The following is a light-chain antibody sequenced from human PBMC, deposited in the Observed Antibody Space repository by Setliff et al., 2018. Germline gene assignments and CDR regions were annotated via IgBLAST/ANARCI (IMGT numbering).Light chain of an antibody. V-gene: IGLV2-11*01. CDR1: SSDVGGFDY. CDR3: QSYDTNLRDYV. CDR2: DVN. J-gene: IGLJ1*01. Sequence: QSALAQPRSVAGSPGQSVTISCTGSSSDVGGFDYVSWFQRLPGEAPRLIIFDVNKRPSGVPARFSGSKSGNSASLTISGLQAEDEADYYCQSYDTNLRDYVFGTGTKVTVL.